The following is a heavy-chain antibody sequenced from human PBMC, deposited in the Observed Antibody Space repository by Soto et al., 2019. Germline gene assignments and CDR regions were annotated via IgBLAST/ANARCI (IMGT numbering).Heavy chain of an antibody. V-gene: IGHV4-39*01. D-gene: IGHD6-13*01. J-gene: IGHJ6*03. CDR2: IHYDGST. CDR3: ARLDGYSSSWYYRYYYMDV. CDR1: GGSITSRDHD. Sequence: SETLSLTCAVSGGSITSRDHDWDWIRRPPGEGLEWIGAIHYDGSTFYNPSLKSRVTMSVDTSKTQFSLKLTSVTATDTGVYYCARLDGYSSSWYYRYYYMDVWGKGTTVTVYS.